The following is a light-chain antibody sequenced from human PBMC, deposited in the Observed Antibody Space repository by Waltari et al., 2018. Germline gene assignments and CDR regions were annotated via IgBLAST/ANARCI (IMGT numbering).Light chain of an antibody. CDR1: RSALGTVYD. CDR3: QSYDSSLSTSV. V-gene: IGLV1-40*01. Sequence: SVLTQPPSVSGTPGQRVTISCTGSRSALGTVYDFHWYQQLPGTAPKLLIYGNTNRPSGVPDLFSGSKSGTSASLAITGLQAEDEADYYCQSYDSSLSTSVFGGGTKLTVL. CDR2: GNT. J-gene: IGLJ2*01.